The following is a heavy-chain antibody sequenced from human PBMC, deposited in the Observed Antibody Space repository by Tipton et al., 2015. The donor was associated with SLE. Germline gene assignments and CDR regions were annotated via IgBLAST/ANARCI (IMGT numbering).Heavy chain of an antibody. CDR3: ASVGVAVAGTQVLDY. V-gene: IGHV3-30*04. D-gene: IGHD6-19*01. CDR1: GFTFSSYA. Sequence: RSLRLSCAASGFTFSSYAMHWVRQAPGKGLEWVAVISYDGSNKYYADSVKGRFTISRDNSKNTLYLQMNSLRAEDTAVYYCASVGVAVAGTQVLDYWGQGTLVTVSS. CDR2: ISYDGSNK. J-gene: IGHJ4*02.